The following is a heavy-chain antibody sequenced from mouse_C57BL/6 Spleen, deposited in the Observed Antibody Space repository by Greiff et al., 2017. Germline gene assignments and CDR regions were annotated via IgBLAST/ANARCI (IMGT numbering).Heavy chain of an antibody. V-gene: IGHV1-63*01. J-gene: IGHJ3*01. D-gene: IGHD2-5*01. CDR1: GYTFTNYW. CDR2: IYPGGGYT. Sequence: LVESGAELVRPGTSVKMSCKASGYTFTNYWIGWAKQRPGHGLEWIGDIYPGGGYTNYNEKFKGKATLTADKSSSTAYMQFSSLTSEDSAIYYCARYDYSNYWFAYWGQGTLVTVSA. CDR3: ARYDYSNYWFAY.